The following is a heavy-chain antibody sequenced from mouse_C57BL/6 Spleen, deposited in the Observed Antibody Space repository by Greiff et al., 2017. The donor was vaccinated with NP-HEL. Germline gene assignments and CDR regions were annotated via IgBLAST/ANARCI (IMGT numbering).Heavy chain of an antibody. CDR1: GFNINDYY. D-gene: IGHD1-1*01. V-gene: IGHV14-2*01. CDR3: GRDYGSGNAMDY. CDR2: IDPEDGST. Sequence: VQLQQSGAELVKPGASVKLSCTASGFNINDYYMHWVKQRPEQGLEWIGRIDPEDGSTKYAPKFKGKATMTADTSSNTAYLQLSSLTSEDTAVDYGGRDYGSGNAMDYWGQGTTVTVSS. J-gene: IGHJ4*01.